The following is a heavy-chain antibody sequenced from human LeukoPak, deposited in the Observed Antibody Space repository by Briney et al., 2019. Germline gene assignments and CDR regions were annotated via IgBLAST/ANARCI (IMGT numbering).Heavy chain of an antibody. CDR3: ARGAVYYTMDV. CDR2: ISYSGST. J-gene: IGHJ6*02. Sequence: PSETLSLTCTVSGDSFSSYYWSWIRQPPGRGLEWIGYISYSGSTDYNPSLKSRVSISVDTSKNQCSLKLSSVTAADTAVYYCARGAVYYTMDVWGQGTTVTVSS. V-gene: IGHV4-59*01. D-gene: IGHD3-10*01. CDR1: GDSFSSYY.